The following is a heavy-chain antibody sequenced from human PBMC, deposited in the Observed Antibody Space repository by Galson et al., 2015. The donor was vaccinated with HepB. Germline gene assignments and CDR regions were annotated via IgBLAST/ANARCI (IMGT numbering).Heavy chain of an antibody. D-gene: IGHD2-15*01. V-gene: IGHV1-69*02. CDR2: IIPILGIA. CDR3: ARAIRNCSGGSCYSYYFDY. CDR1: GGTFSSYT. J-gene: IGHJ4*02. Sequence: SVKVSCKASGGTFSSYTISWVRQAPGQGLEWMGRIIPILGIANYAQKFQGRVTITADKSTSTAYMELSSLRSEDTAVYYCARAIRNCSGGSCYSYYFDYWGQGTLVTVSS.